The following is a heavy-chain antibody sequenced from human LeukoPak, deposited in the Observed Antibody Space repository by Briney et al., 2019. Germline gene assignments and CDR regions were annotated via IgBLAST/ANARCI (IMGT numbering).Heavy chain of an antibody. Sequence: SEPLSLTCAVYGGSFSGYYWSWIRQPPGKGLEWIGEINHSGSTNYNPSLKSRVTISVDTSKNQFSLKLSSVTAADTAVYYCARVEDSGYDWGYFDYWGQGTLVTVSS. V-gene: IGHV4-34*01. CDR2: INHSGST. CDR1: GGSFSGYY. CDR3: ARVEDSGYDWGYFDY. J-gene: IGHJ4*02. D-gene: IGHD5-12*01.